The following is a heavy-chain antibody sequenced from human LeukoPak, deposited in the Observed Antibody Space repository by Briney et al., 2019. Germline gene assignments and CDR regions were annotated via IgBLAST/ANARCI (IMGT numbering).Heavy chain of an antibody. CDR1: GFTFSSYG. Sequence: GGSLRLSCAASGFTFSSYGMHWVRQAPGKGLEWVAVISYDGSNKYYADSVKGRFTISRDNSKNTLYLQMNSLRAEDTAVYYRAKEEVFSSGWYSRAFDIWGQGTMVTVSS. V-gene: IGHV3-30*18. CDR2: ISYDGSNK. J-gene: IGHJ3*02. D-gene: IGHD6-19*01. CDR3: AKEEVFSSGWYSRAFDI.